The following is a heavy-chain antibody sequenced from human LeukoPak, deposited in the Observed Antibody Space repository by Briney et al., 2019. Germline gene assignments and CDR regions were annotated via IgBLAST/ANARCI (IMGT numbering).Heavy chain of an antibody. J-gene: IGHJ3*02. D-gene: IGHD3-16*01. CDR1: GFTFSSYW. CDR3: ARDRLAVGEGAFDI. CDR2: IKQDGSEK. Sequence: GGSLRLSCAASGFTFSSYWMSWVRQAPGKGLEWVANIKQDGSEKYYVDSVKGRFTISRDNAKNSLYLQMNSLRAEDTAVYYCARDRLAVGEGAFDIWGQGTMVTVSS. V-gene: IGHV3-7*01.